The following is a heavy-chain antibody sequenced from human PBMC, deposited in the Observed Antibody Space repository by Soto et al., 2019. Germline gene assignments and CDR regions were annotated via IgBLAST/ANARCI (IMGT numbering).Heavy chain of an antibody. J-gene: IGHJ6*02. Sequence: LSLTCAVYGGSFSGYYWTWLRQPPGKGLEWIGEINHSGTINFNPSLKSRLTISLDTSKKHFSLKLSSVTDADTAAYYCARADRTLVTSYSLDVWGQGTTVTV. CDR2: INHSGTI. D-gene: IGHD2-21*02. CDR1: GGSFSGYY. V-gene: IGHV4-34*01. CDR3: ARADRTLVTSYSLDV.